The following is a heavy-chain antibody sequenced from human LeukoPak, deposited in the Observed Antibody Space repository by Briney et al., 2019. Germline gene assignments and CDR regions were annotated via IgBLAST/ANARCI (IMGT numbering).Heavy chain of an antibody. Sequence: GGSLRLSCAASGFTFSSYSMNWVRQAPGKELEWVSSISSSSSYIYYADSVKGRFTISRDNAKNSLYLQMNSLRAEDTAVYYCASGTTVVTPGRYYFDYWGQGTLVTVSS. CDR2: ISSSSSYI. J-gene: IGHJ4*02. V-gene: IGHV3-21*01. CDR3: ASGTTVVTPGRYYFDY. CDR1: GFTFSSYS. D-gene: IGHD4-23*01.